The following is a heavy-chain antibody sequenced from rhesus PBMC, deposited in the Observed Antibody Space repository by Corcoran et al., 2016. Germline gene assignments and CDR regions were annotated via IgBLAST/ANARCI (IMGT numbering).Heavy chain of an antibody. CDR2: INGNSEST. J-gene: IGHJ4*01. Sequence: QVQLQESGPGLVKPSETLSLSCGVSGGSFSRYWWSWIRQPPGKGLEWIGEINGNSESTTYNPSLKSRVTISKDASKNQFSLKLSSVTAADTAIYYCARYPFYFFDFWGQGVLVTVSS. V-gene: IGHV4-80*01. CDR1: GGSFSRYW. CDR3: ARYPFYFFDF.